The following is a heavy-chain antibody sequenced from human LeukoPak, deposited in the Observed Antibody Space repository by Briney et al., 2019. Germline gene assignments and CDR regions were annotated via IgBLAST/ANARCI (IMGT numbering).Heavy chain of an antibody. CDR2: ISSSSSYI. CDR3: ARDISVLEWLLSPGPQTYYFDY. CDR1: GFTFSSYS. J-gene: IGHJ4*02. Sequence: PGGSLRLSCAASGFTFSSYSMNWVRQAPGKGLEWVSSISSSSSYIYYADSVKGRFTISRDNAKNSLYLQMNSLRAEDTAVYYCARDISVLEWLLSPGPQTYYFDYWGQGTLVTVSS. V-gene: IGHV3-21*01. D-gene: IGHD3-3*01.